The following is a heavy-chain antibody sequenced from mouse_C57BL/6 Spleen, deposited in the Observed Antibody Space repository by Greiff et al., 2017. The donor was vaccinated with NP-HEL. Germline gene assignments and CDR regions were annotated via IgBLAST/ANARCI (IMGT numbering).Heavy chain of an antibody. J-gene: IGHJ1*03. CDR2: ISSGSSTI. V-gene: IGHV5-17*01. D-gene: IGHD1-1*01. Sequence: EVMLVESGGGLVKPGGSLKLSCAASGFTFSDYGMHWVRQAPEKGLEWVAYISSGSSTIYYADTVKGRFTISRDNAKNTLFLQMTSLRSEDTAMYYCARGITTVVDWYFDVWGTGTTVTVSS. CDR1: GFTFSDYG. CDR3: ARGITTVVDWYFDV.